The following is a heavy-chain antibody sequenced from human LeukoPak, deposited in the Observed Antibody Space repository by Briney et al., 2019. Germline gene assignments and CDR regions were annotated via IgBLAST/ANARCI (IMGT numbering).Heavy chain of an antibody. J-gene: IGHJ4*02. D-gene: IGHD3-10*01. CDR3: ATRTVRGGNDY. V-gene: IGHV4-34*01. CDR1: GGSFSGYY. Sequence: SETLSLTCAVYGGSFSGYYWSWIRQPPGKGLEWIGEINHSGSTNYNPSLKSRVTISVDTSKNQFSLKLSSVTAADTAVYYCATRTVRGGNDYWGQGTLVTVSS. CDR2: INHSGST.